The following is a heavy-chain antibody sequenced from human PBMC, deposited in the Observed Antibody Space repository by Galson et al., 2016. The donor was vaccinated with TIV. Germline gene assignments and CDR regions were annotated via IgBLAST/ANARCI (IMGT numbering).Heavy chain of an antibody. V-gene: IGHV3-33*07. Sequence: SLRLSCAASGFSFGTYGMYWVRQAPGRGLEWVGLIWYDGVKTDYADSVKGRFSISRDNSKNTLFLQMDRLRVEDTAVYFCARHVLYSFDYWGQGALVTVSS. CDR3: ARHVLYSFDY. CDR2: IWYDGVKT. D-gene: IGHD3-10*02. CDR1: GFSFGTYG. J-gene: IGHJ4*02.